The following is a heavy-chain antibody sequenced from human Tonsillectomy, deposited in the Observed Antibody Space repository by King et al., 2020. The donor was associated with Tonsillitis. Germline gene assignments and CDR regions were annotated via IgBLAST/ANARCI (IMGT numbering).Heavy chain of an antibody. CDR1: GFTFSSYS. J-gene: IGHJ4*02. D-gene: IGHD6-19*01. CDR2: ISSSSSYI. Sequence: VQLVESGGGLVRPGGSLRLSCAASGFTFSSYSMNWVRQAPGKGLEWVSSISSSSSYIYYADSVKGRFTISRANAKNSLYLQMNSLRAEDTAVYYCATGGQWLPNYLDYWGQGTLVTVSS. V-gene: IGHV3-21*01. CDR3: ATGGQWLPNYLDY.